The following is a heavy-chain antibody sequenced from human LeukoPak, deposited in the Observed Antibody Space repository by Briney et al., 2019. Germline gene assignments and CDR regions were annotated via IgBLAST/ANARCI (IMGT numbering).Heavy chain of an antibody. Sequence: SQTLSLTCTVSGGSISSGGYYWSWIRQPPGKGLEWIGYIYHSGSTYYNPSLKSRVTISVDRSKNQFSLKLSSVTAADTAVYYCASALEGPTDLWGRGTLVTVSS. CDR1: GGSISSGGYY. J-gene: IGHJ2*01. CDR2: IYHSGST. CDR3: ASALEGPTDL. V-gene: IGHV4-30-2*01.